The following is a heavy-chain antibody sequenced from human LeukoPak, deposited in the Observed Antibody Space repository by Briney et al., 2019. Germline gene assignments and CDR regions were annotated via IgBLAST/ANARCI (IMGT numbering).Heavy chain of an antibody. D-gene: IGHD6-19*01. J-gene: IGHJ4*02. Sequence: GASVKVSCKASGYTFTSYDINWVRQATGQGLEWMGWMNPNSGNTGYAQKFQGRVTMTRNTSISTANMELSSLRSEDTAVYYCARTHRKQWLANYFDYWGQGTLVTVSS. CDR1: GYTFTSYD. CDR2: MNPNSGNT. CDR3: ARTHRKQWLANYFDY. V-gene: IGHV1-8*01.